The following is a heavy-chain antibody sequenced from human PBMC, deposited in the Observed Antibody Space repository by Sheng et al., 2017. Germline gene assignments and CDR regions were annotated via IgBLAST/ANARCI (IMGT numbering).Heavy chain of an antibody. Sequence: EVQLVESGGGLVQPGGSLRLSCAASGFTFSSYAMSWVRQAPGKGLEWVSAISGSGGSTYYADSVKGRFTISRDNSKNTLYLQMNSLRAEDTAVYYCAKAVDLAVAGTVYFDYWGQGTLVTVSS. CDR3: AKAVDLAVAGTVYFDY. J-gene: IGHJ4*02. CDR1: GFTFSSYA. D-gene: IGHD6-19*01. CDR2: ISGSGGST. V-gene: IGHV3-23*04.